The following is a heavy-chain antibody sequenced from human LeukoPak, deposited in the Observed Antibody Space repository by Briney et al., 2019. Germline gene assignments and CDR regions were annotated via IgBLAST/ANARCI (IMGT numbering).Heavy chain of an antibody. CDR2: IKQDGSEK. J-gene: IGHJ6*03. Sequence: GGSLRLSCAASGFTFSSYWMSWVRQAPGKGLEWVANIKQDGSEKYYVDSVKGRFTISRDNAKNSLYLQMNSLRAEDTAVYYCAKDTVKVTTIRRVPHYMDVWGKGTTVTISS. CDR1: GFTFSSYW. V-gene: IGHV3-7*01. D-gene: IGHD5-12*01. CDR3: AKDTVKVTTIRRVPHYMDV.